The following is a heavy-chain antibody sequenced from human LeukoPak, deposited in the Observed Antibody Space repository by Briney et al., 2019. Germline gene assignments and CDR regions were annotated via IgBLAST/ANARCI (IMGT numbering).Heavy chain of an antibody. J-gene: IGHJ4*02. Sequence: SETLSLTCTVSGGSVSSYYWSWIRQPPGQGLEWIGYIYYSGSTNYNPSLKSRVTISVDTSKNQFSLKLSSVTAADTAVYYCARVSGYCSGGSCYADYWGQGTLVTVSS. CDR1: GGSVSSYY. D-gene: IGHD2-15*01. V-gene: IGHV4-59*02. CDR2: IYYSGST. CDR3: ARVSGYCSGGSCYADY.